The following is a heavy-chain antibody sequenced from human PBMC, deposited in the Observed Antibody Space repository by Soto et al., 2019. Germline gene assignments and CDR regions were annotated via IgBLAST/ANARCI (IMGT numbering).Heavy chain of an antibody. D-gene: IGHD3-3*01. CDR3: AAVTYYDDSRMDV. Sequence: SVKVSCKASGGTFSSYAISWLRQAPGQGLEWMGGIIPIFGTAKYAQKFKGRVTITADESTSTAYMELSRLRSEDTAVYYCAAVTYYDDSRMDVWGQGTTVTVSS. CDR2: IIPIFGTA. J-gene: IGHJ6*02. CDR1: GGTFSSYA. V-gene: IGHV1-69*13.